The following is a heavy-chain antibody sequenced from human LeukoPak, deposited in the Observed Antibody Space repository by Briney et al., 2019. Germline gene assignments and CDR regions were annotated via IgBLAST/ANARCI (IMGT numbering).Heavy chain of an antibody. Sequence: QTGRSLRLSCASAGFTFSSFDFHWVRQTAGKGLEWVSGIGKTGDTYYLDSVKGRFTFSRENAKISSSLQMNSLIAGDTAVYYCARGAPTGFDYWGPGTPVTVS. CDR2: IGKTGDT. CDR1: GFTFSSFD. V-gene: IGHV3-13*01. CDR3: ARGAPTGFDY. J-gene: IGHJ4*02. D-gene: IGHD1-14*01.